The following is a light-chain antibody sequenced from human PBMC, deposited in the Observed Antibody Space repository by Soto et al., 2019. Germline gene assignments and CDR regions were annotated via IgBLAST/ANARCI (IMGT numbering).Light chain of an antibody. CDR2: DAS. Sequence: DIQMTQSPSTLSASVGDRVTITCRASQSLSSWLAWYQQKPGKAPKLLIYDASILESGVPSRFSGSGSGTEFTLTISSLQPDDFATYYCQQYNTYSRGTFGQGTKVQIK. CDR3: QQYNTYSRGT. V-gene: IGKV1-5*01. J-gene: IGKJ1*01. CDR1: QSLSSW.